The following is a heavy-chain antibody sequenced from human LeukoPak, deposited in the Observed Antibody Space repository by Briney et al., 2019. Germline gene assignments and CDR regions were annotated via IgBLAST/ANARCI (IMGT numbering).Heavy chain of an antibody. J-gene: IGHJ4*02. Sequence: GGSLRLSCAASGFTFSSYWMSWVRQAPGKGLEWVANIKKDGSEKYYVDSVKGRFTISRDNAKNSLYLQMSRLRADAAAEYYCARVGLVVRTYDYWGQGTLVTVSS. CDR3: ARVGLVVRTYDY. V-gene: IGHV3-7*03. CDR2: IKKDGSEK. D-gene: IGHD2-8*02. CDR1: GFTFSSYW.